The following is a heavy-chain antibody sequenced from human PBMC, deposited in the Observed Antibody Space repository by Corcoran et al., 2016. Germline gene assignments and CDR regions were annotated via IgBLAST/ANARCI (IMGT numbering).Heavy chain of an antibody. CDR1: GYTFTSYY. J-gene: IGHJ6*02. CDR2: INPSGGST. CDR3: AGEPLILGDYGMDG. Sequence: QVQLVQSGAEVKKPGASVKVSCKASGYTFTSYYMHWVRQAPGQGLEWMGIINPSGGSTRYAQKFQGRVTMTRDTSKSTVYMELSSLRSEDTAVYCCAGEPLILGDYGMDGWGQGTTVTVSS. V-gene: IGHV1-46*01. D-gene: IGHD2-15*01.